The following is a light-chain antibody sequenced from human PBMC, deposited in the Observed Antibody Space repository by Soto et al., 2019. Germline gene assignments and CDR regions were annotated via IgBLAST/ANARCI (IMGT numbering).Light chain of an antibody. J-gene: IGKJ1*01. CDR3: QQYNYWPGT. CDR2: GAS. V-gene: IGKV3-15*01. Sequence: EIVLTQSPATLSVSPGESATLSCRASQSVAGNLAWHQQKPGQAPRLLIYGASTRATGIPTRFSGSGFGTEFTLTISSLQSEDFAVYYCQQYNYWPGTFGQGTKVDI. CDR1: QSVAGN.